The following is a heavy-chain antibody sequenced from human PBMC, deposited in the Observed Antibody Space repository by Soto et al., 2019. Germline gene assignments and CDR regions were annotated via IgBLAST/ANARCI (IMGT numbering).Heavy chain of an antibody. D-gene: IGHD2-2*01. CDR1: GGSISSYY. Sequence: SETLSLTCTVSGGSISSYYWSWIRQPPGKGLEWIGYIYYSGSTNYNPSLKGRFTITVDTSKNNFSLKLSSVTAADTAVYYCARHSRTGYYYYYMDVWGKGTTVTVSS. CDR2: IYYSGST. CDR3: ARHSRTGYYYYYMDV. V-gene: IGHV4-59*08. J-gene: IGHJ6*03.